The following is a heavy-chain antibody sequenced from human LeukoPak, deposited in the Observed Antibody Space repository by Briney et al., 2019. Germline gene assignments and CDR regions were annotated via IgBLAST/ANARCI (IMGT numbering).Heavy chain of an antibody. CDR3: ARRASTPPFTDY. Sequence: SGGSLRLSCTASGFTFSSYAMYWVRQAPGKGLEYVSAISSNGGGTYYANSVKGRFTISRDNSKNTLYLQMGSLRTEDMAVYYCARRASTPPFTDYWGQGTLVTVSS. D-gene: IGHD5/OR15-5a*01. J-gene: IGHJ4*02. CDR1: GFTFSSYA. V-gene: IGHV3-64*01. CDR2: ISSNGGGT.